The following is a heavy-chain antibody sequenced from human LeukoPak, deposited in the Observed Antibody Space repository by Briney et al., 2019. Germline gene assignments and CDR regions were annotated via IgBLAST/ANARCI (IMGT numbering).Heavy chain of an antibody. V-gene: IGHV4-34*01. CDR1: GGSISGYY. CDR2: INHSGST. CDR3: ARESRLIAARRFDP. J-gene: IGHJ5*02. D-gene: IGHD6-6*01. Sequence: SETLSLTCTVSGGSISGYYWSWIRQPPGKGLEWIGEINHSGSTNYNPSLKSRVTISVDTSKNQFSLKLSSVTAADTAVYYCARESRLIAARRFDPWGQGTLVTVSS.